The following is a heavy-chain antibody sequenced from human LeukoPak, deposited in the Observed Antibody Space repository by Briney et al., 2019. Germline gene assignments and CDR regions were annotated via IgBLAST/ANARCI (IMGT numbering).Heavy chain of an antibody. Sequence: GGSLRLSCAASGFTFSSYWMSWVRQAPGKGLEWVANIKQDGSEKYYVDSVKGRFTISRDNAKNSLYLQMNSLRTEDAAVYYCTTGIAAAGTNYWGQGTLVTVSS. CDR2: IKQDGSEK. CDR1: GFTFSSYW. D-gene: IGHD6-13*01. V-gene: IGHV3-7*03. CDR3: TTGIAAAGTNY. J-gene: IGHJ4*02.